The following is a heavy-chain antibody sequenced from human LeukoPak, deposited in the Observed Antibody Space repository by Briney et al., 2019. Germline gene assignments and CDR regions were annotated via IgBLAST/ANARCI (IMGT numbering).Heavy chain of an antibody. CDR2: INPSGGST. CDR1: GYTFTNYH. CDR3: ARDPLTKN. V-gene: IGHV1-46*01. J-gene: IGHJ4*02. Sequence: GASVKVSCKASGYTFTNYHMHWVRQAPGQGLQWMGIINPSGGSTSYAQKFQGRVTLTRDTSTSTVYMELSSLRSEDTAVYYCARDPLTKNWGQGTLVTVSS.